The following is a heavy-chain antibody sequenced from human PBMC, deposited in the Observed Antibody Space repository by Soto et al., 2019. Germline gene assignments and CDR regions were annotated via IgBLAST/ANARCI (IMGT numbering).Heavy chain of an antibody. J-gene: IGHJ4*02. CDR1: GFTFSTYA. CDR2: ISDSGANT. CDR3: AKALNRDFSDFDS. D-gene: IGHD3-10*01. V-gene: IGHV3-23*01. Sequence: EVQMLESGGGLVQPGGSLRLSCAASGFTFSTYAMTWVRQAPDKGLEWVSTISDSGANTYYADSMKGRFTISRDNSKNPLYLQMNILRADDTAVYYCAKALNRDFSDFDSLGQGTQVIVSS.